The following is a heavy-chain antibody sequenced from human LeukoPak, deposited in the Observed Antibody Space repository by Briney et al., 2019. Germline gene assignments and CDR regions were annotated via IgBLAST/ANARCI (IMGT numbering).Heavy chain of an antibody. CDR3: AAQGGYNYGSSDS. CDR2: ITHSGST. CDR1: GVSFSDHY. V-gene: IGHV4-34*01. Sequence: PSETLSLTCAVYGVSFSDHYWSWIRQPPGKGLEWIGEITHSGSTKYNPSLKSRVTISVDTSKNQFSLKLSSVTAADTAVYYCAAQGGYNYGSSDSWGQGTLVYVSS. J-gene: IGHJ4*02. D-gene: IGHD5-18*01.